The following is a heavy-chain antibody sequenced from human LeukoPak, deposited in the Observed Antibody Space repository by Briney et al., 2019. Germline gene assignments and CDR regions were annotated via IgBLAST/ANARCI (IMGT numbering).Heavy chain of an antibody. CDR1: GGSIVNSDYF. J-gene: IGHJ5*02. Sequence: SETLSLTCTVSGGSIVNSDYFWSWICQGPGKGLEWIGYIHFSGSTYYNPSLRSRLTMSVDTSKNHLSLKLTSVTAADTAVYYCARDANPIAAGTYNSLDPWGQGTLVTVSS. V-gene: IGHV4-31*03. D-gene: IGHD6-13*01. CDR3: ARDANPIAAGTYNSLDP. CDR2: IHFSGST.